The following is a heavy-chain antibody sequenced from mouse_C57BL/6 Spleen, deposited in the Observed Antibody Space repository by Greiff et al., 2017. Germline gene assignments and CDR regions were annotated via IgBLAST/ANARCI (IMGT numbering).Heavy chain of an antibody. D-gene: IGHD4-1*01. CDR3: ARGLNWEGFAY. V-gene: IGHV3-6*01. CDR1: GYSITSGYY. J-gene: IGHJ3*01. CDR2: ISYDGSN. Sequence: EVQLQESGPGLVKPSQSLSLTCSVTGYSITSGYYWNWIRQFPGNKLEWMGYISYDGSNNYNPSLKNRISITRDTSKNQFFLKLNSVTTEDTATYYCARGLNWEGFAYWGQGTLVTVSA.